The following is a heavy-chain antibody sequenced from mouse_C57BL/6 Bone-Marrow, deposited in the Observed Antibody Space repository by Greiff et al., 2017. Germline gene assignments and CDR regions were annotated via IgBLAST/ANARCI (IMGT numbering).Heavy chain of an antibody. CDR2: IYPRSGNT. CDR3: AREAYGELRFSYYAMDY. CDR1: GYTFTSYG. D-gene: IGHD2-13*01. Sequence: QVQLQQSGAELARPGASVKLSCKASGYTFTSYGISWVKQRTGQGLEWIGEIYPRSGNTYYNEKFKGKATLTADKSSSTAYMELRSLTSEDSAVYFCAREAYGELRFSYYAMDYGGQGTSVTVSS. V-gene: IGHV1-81*01. J-gene: IGHJ4*01.